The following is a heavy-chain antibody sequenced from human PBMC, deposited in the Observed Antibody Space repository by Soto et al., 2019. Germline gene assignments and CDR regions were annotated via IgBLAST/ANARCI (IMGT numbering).Heavy chain of an antibody. V-gene: IGHV4-61*02. CDR1: GGSISSGDYY. J-gene: IGHJ5*02. D-gene: IGHD6-19*01. CDR2: IHASGNT. CDR3: ARSSHKESWFDP. Sequence: CTVSGGSISSGDYYWNWIRQTAGKGLEWIGRIHASGNTNYNPSLKSRATLSVDTSKNQFSLKVRSVTAADTAVYYCARSSHKESWFDPWGQGTLVTVSS.